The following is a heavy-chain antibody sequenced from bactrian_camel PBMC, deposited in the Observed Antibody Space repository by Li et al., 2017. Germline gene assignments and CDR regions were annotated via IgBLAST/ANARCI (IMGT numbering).Heavy chain of an antibody. Sequence: HVQLVESGGGSVQSGGSLRLSCTASKLSDFVAWFRQVEGKEREMVAVVRTDNSYSRYADSVKGRFTISKDNERNTLALQMNTLKPEDMALYYCTTGWVGSGYWGQGTQVTVS. CDR2: VRTDNSYS. CDR3: TTGWVGSGY. D-gene: IGHD5*01. CDR1: KLSDF. J-gene: IGHJ6*01. V-gene: IGHV3S55*01.